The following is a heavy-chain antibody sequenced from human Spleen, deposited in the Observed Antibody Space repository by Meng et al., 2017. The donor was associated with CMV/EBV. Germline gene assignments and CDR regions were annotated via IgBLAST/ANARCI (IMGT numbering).Heavy chain of an antibody. V-gene: IGHV4-31*03. Sequence: CTVSGGAITSGGYFWSWFRQHPGKGLQWIGYIFYTGNTYYNPSLASRTTISVDTSKNQFSLNVTSVTAADTAVYYCARGHLVGFDYWGQGALVTVSS. CDR3: ARGHLVGFDY. CDR1: GGAITSGGYF. D-gene: IGHD2-2*01. J-gene: IGHJ4*02. CDR2: IFYTGNT.